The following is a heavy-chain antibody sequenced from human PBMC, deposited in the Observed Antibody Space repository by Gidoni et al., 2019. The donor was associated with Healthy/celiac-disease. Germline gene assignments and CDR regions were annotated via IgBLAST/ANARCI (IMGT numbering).Heavy chain of an antibody. CDR3: ARDRQDIVLMVYAEGAPFDY. V-gene: IGHV1-18*01. Sequence: QVQLVQSGAEVKKPGASVKVSCKASGYTFTSYGISWVRQAPGQGLEWMGWISAYNGNTNYAQKLQGRVTMTTDTSTSTAYMELRSLRSDDTAVYYCARDRQDIVLMVYAEGAPFDYWGQGTLVTVSS. J-gene: IGHJ4*02. CDR2: ISAYNGNT. D-gene: IGHD2-8*01. CDR1: GYTFTSYG.